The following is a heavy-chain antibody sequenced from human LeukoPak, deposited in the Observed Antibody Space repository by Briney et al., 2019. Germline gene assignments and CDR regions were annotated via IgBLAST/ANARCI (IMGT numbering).Heavy chain of an antibody. V-gene: IGHV4-59*08. D-gene: IGHD2-2*01. Sequence: SETASPTCTVSGGSISSFYWRWIRHPPGQGLEGSVYLYYGGSTNYNPSLKSRVTIWVDTSKTQFSLMLSSVTAADTAVYYCAILDCSSTSCHRYYYYYYYMDVWGKGTTVTVSS. CDR3: AILDCSSTSCHRYYYYYYYMDV. CDR2: LYYGGST. CDR1: GGSISSFY. J-gene: IGHJ6*03.